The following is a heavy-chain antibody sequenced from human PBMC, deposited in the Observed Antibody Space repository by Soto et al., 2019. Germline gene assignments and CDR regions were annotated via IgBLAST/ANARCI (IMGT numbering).Heavy chain of an antibody. V-gene: IGHV3-64*01. CDR3: ARTDSSSWYGEFYYMDV. CDR2: ISSNGGST. Sequence: GGSLRLSCAASGFTFSSYAMHWVRQAPGKGLEYVSAISSNGGSTYYANSVKGRFTISRDNSKNTLYLQMGSLRAEDMAVYYCARTDSSSWYGEFYYMDVWGKGTTVTVSS. J-gene: IGHJ6*03. CDR1: GFTFSSYA. D-gene: IGHD6-13*01.